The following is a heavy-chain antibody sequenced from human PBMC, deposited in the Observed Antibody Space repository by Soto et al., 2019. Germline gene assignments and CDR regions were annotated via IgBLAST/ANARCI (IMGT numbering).Heavy chain of an antibody. CDR1: GGSISSGGYS. CDR3: ARGAPLFIQL. J-gene: IGHJ1*01. CDR2: IYISGST. V-gene: IGHV4-30-2*01. Sequence: QLQLQESGSGLVKPSQTLSLTCAVSGGSISSGGYSWSWIRQPPGKGLEWIGYIYISGSTYSNPSLKSRVTISVDRSKNQFSLKMRSVTDAETAVYYCARGAPLFIQLWGKGKLVTFSS. D-gene: IGHD3-10*01.